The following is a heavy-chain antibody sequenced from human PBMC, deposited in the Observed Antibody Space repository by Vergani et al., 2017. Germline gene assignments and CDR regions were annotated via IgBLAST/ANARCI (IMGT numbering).Heavy chain of an antibody. D-gene: IGHD1-26*01. CDR3: STRGWDDIDY. Sequence: QVQLVESGGGVVQPGRSLRLSCAASGFTFSSYGMHWVRQAPGKGLEWVAVIWYDGSNKYYADSVKGRFTISRDNSKNTLYLQMNSLRAEDTAVYYCSTRGWDDIDYWGQGTLVTVSS. V-gene: IGHV3-33*01. J-gene: IGHJ4*02. CDR1: GFTFSSYG. CDR2: IWYDGSNK.